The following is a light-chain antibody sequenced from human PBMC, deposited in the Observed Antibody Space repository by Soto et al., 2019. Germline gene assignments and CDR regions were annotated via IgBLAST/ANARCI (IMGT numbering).Light chain of an antibody. CDR3: QQYGSAPRT. Sequence: RAPLSCCASPSVSSNFVAWYQQKPGQAPRLLISGAFNRATGVPDRFSGGGSGTDFTLTISRLEAEDFAVYYCQQYGSAPRTFGQGTKVDIK. J-gene: IGKJ1*01. CDR1: PSVSSNF. CDR2: GAF. V-gene: IGKV3-20*01.